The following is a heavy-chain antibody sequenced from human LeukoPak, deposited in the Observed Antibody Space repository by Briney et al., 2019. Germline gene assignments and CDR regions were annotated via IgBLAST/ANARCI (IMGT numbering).Heavy chain of an antibody. V-gene: IGHV3-30*02. J-gene: IGHJ4*02. CDR3: AKKGGRLLWFGELHFDY. Sequence: GGSLRLSCAASGFTFSSYGMHWVRQAPGKGLEWVAFIRYDGSNKYYADSVKGRFTLSRDNSKNTLYLQMNSLRAEDTAVYYCAKKGGRLLWFGELHFDYWGQGTLVTVSS. CDR1: GFTFSSYG. CDR2: IRYDGSNK. D-gene: IGHD3-10*01.